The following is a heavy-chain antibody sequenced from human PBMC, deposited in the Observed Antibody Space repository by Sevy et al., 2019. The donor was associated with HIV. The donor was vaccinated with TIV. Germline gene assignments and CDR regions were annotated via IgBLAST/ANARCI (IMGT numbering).Heavy chain of an antibody. CDR3: AKRYCSTITCYDDDFWNPYYFYGLDV. V-gene: IGHV3-23*01. Sequence: GGSLRLSCAASGFIFSNYPMSWVRHSPGKGLEWVSDISAGGTTTYHADSVEGRFTISRDNSKNMVSLQMNSLGAEDTAIYYCAKRYCSTITCYDDDFWNPYYFYGLDVWGQGISVTVSS. CDR1: GFIFSNYP. J-gene: IGHJ6*02. CDR2: ISAGGTTT. D-gene: IGHD2-2*01.